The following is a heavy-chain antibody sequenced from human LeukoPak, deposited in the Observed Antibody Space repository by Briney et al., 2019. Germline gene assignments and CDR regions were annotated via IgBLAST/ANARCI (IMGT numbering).Heavy chain of an antibody. CDR3: AQLELSKQQLVRDY. D-gene: IGHD6-13*01. V-gene: IGHV4-4*02. CDR1: GGSISSSNW. CDR2: IYHSGST. Sequence: PSGALSLTCAVSGGSISSSNWWSWVRQPPGKGLEWIGEIYHSGSTNYNPSLKSRVTISVDKSKNQFSLKLSSVTAADTAVYYCAQLELSKQQLVRDYWGQGTLVTVSS. J-gene: IGHJ4*02.